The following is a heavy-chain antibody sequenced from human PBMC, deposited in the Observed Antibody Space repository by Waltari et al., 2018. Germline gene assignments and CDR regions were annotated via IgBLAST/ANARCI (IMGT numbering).Heavy chain of an antibody. CDR1: GGTFSSYA. V-gene: IGHV1-69*04. J-gene: IGHJ3*02. Sequence: QVQLVQSGAEVKKPGSSVKVSCKASGGTFSSYAISWVRQAPGQGLEWMGGIIPILGIANYAQKFQGRVTITADESTSTAYMELSSLRSEDTAVYYCARDGPCTGGVCSPDAFDIWGQGTMVTVSS. D-gene: IGHD2-8*02. CDR2: IIPILGIA. CDR3: ARDGPCTGGVCSPDAFDI.